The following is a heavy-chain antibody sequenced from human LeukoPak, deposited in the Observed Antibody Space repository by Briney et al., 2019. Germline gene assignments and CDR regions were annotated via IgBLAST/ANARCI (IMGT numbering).Heavy chain of an antibody. CDR1: GFTFSSYG. V-gene: IGHV3-33*06. Sequence: GGSLRLSCAASGFTFSSYGMHWVRQAPGKGLEWVAVIWYDGSNKYYADSVKGRFTISRDYSKNTLYVQVNSLGTEDTAAYYCAKGSYYDSSGSFYFDYWGQGTLVTVSS. CDR3: AKGSYYDSSGSFYFDY. CDR2: IWYDGSNK. J-gene: IGHJ4*02. D-gene: IGHD3-22*01.